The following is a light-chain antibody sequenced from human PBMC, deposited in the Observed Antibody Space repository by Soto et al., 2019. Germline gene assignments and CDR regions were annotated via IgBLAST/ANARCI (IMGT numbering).Light chain of an antibody. J-gene: IGKJ1*01. CDR2: GAS. CDR3: QQYVRSPPRT. Sequence: EIVLTQSPGILSLSPGERATLSCRASQSVSNDFLAWYQQKPGQAPRLLIYGASTRATDVPDRFSGSGSGADFTRPIGTLEPEHLAVYYCQQYVRSPPRTWGKGTRVEMK. CDR1: QSVSNDF. V-gene: IGKV3-20*01.